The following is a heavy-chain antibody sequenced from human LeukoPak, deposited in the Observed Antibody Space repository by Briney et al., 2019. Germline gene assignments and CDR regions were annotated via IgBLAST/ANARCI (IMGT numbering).Heavy chain of an antibody. CDR1: GYTFTSYD. D-gene: IGHD2-15*01. V-gene: IGHV1-8*01. J-gene: IGHJ4*02. CDR3: ARDLYCSGGSCLYYFDY. CDR2: MNPNSGNT. Sequence: ASVKVSCKASGYTFTSYDINWVRQATGQGLEWMGWMNPNSGNTGYAQKFQGRVTMTRNTSISTAYMELSSLRSEDTAVYYCARDLYCSGGSCLYYFDYWGQGTLVTVSS.